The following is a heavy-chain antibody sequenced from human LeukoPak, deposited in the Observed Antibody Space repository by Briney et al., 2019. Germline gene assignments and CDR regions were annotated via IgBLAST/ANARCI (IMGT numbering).Heavy chain of an antibody. V-gene: IGHV4-59*12. D-gene: IGHD2-15*01. CDR2: IYYNRST. CDR3: ARDLSGYCSGGSCYGGAWNYYFDY. Sequence: SETLSLTCSVSGASINSYYWSWIRQPPGKGLEWIGNIYYNRSTSYHPSLKSRVTISVDTSTNQFSLKLTSVTAADTAVYYCARDLSGYCSGGSCYGGAWNYYFDYWGQGTLVTVSS. CDR1: GASINSYY. J-gene: IGHJ4*02.